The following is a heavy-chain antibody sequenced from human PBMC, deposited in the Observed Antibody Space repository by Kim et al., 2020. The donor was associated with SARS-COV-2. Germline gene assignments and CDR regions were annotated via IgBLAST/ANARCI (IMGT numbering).Heavy chain of an antibody. CDR1: GFTFSSYA. CDR2: ISSNGGST. J-gene: IGHJ4*02. V-gene: IGHV3-64D*06. D-gene: IGHD6-13*01. Sequence: GGSLRLSCSASGFTFSSYAMHWVRQAPGKGLEYVSAISSNGGSTYYADSVKGRFTISRDNSKNTLYLQMSSLRAEDTAVYYCVKDRERYSSSWYLFDYWGQGTLVTVSS. CDR3: VKDRERYSSSWYLFDY.